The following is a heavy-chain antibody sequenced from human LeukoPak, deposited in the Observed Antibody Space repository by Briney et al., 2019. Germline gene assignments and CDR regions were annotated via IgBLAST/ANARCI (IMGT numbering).Heavy chain of an antibody. V-gene: IGHV3-20*04. CDR2: INWNGDST. D-gene: IGHD3-16*02. Sequence: PGGSLRLSCAASGFTFDDYGMSWVRQAPGKGLEWVSDINWNGDSTGYADFVKGRFTISRDNAKNSLYLQMNSLRAEDTALYYCARRESSYQNYYYYYHMDVWGKGTTVTVSS. CDR3: ARRESSYQNYYYYYHMDV. CDR1: GFTFDDYG. J-gene: IGHJ6*03.